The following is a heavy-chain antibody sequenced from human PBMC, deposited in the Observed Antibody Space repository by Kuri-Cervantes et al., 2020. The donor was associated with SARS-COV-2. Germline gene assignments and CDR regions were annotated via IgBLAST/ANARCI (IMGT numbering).Heavy chain of an antibody. CDR2: LYYSGST. Sequence: GSLRPSCTVSGGSISTYYWSWIRQPPGKGLEWIGYLYYSGSTNYNPSLKSRVTISLDTSKNQFSLKLSSVTAADTAVYYCATGSYYVAYDYWGQGTLVTVSS. V-gene: IGHV4-59*01. J-gene: IGHJ4*02. D-gene: IGHD1-26*01. CDR1: GGSISTYY. CDR3: ATGSYYVAYDY.